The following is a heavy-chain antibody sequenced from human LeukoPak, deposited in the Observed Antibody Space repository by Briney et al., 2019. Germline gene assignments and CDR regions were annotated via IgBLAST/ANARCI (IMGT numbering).Heavy chain of an antibody. V-gene: IGHV3-11*03. CDR2: IISTSSYT. CDR3: ARSYGWLPGGM. D-gene: IGHD5-12*01. Sequence: GGSLRLSCSASGXTFSDYYMSWIRQAPGKGLEWVSYIISTSSYTNYADSVKGRFTISRDNAKNSLHLQMNSLRAEDTAVYYCARSYGWLPGGMWGQGTLVTVSS. J-gene: IGHJ4*02. CDR1: GXTFSDYY.